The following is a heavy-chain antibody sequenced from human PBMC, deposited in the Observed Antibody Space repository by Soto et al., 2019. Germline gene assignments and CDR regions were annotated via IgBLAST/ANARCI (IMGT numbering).Heavy chain of an antibody. J-gene: IGHJ5*02. CDR2: IYYSGST. D-gene: IGHD3-16*01. CDR1: GVNISGYY. CDR3: ASSGAREGDWFDP. V-gene: IGHV4-59*01. Sequence: SLTMSLTCTVAGVNISGYYWIWILQPPGKGLEWIGYIYYSGSTNYNPSLKSRVTISVDTSKNQFSLKLSSVTAADTAVYYCASSGAREGDWFDPWGQGTLVTVSS.